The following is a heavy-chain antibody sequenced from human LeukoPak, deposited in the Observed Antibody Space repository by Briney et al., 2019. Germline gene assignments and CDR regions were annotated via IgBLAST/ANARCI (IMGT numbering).Heavy chain of an antibody. CDR3: AKVASETYSYYYMDV. J-gene: IGHJ6*03. Sequence: PSEALSLTCSVSGGSISGQYWTWIRQPPGKGLEWIGYIYNSENTNYNPSLKSRVTISVDTSKNQFSLKLSSVTAADTAVYYCAKVASETYSYYYMDVWGKGTTVTISS. CDR1: GGSISGQY. D-gene: IGHD2-15*01. V-gene: IGHV4-59*11. CDR2: IYNSENT.